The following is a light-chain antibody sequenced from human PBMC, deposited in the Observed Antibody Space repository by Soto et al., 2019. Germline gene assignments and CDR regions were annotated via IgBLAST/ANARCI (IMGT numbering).Light chain of an antibody. J-gene: IGKJ2*01. V-gene: IGKV3-11*01. Sequence: EIVLTQSPATLSLSPGDRATLSCRASQSVDSYLGWYQQKPGQAPRLLIYDASNRATGIPARFSGSGSGTDFTLTISNLEPEDFAVYXXQQRRNFYTCGQATKLEIK. CDR2: DAS. CDR1: QSVDSY. CDR3: QQRRNFYT.